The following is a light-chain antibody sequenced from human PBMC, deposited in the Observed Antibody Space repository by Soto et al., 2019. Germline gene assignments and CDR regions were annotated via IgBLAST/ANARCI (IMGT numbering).Light chain of an antibody. Sequence: EIQMTQSPSSLSASGGDRVTLTCRASHTISIYLNWYQQKPGKAPKLLIYAASSLQSGVPSRFSGSGSGTDFTLTISSLQPEDFATYYCQQSYSTPPVTFGGGTKVDIK. CDR3: QQSYSTPPVT. V-gene: IGKV1-39*01. J-gene: IGKJ4*01. CDR2: AAS. CDR1: HTISIY.